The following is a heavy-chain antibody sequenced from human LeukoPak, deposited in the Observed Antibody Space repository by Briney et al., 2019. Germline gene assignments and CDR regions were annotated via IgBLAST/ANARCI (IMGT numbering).Heavy chain of an antibody. Sequence: SETLSLTCTVSGGSISSYYWSWIRQPPRKGLEWIGYIYYSGSTNYNPSLKSRVTISVDTSKNQFSLKLSSVTAADTAVYYCARERAYYDILTGYYPDYFDYWGQGTLVTVSS. CDR1: GGSISSYY. J-gene: IGHJ4*02. CDR2: IYYSGST. V-gene: IGHV4-59*12. D-gene: IGHD3-9*01. CDR3: ARERAYYDILTGYYPDYFDY.